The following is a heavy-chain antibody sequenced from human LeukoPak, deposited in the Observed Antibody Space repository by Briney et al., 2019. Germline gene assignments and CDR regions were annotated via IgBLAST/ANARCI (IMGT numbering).Heavy chain of an antibody. D-gene: IGHD2-15*01. CDR1: GYTFTSYG. V-gene: IGHV1-18*01. CDR2: ISTYNGNT. J-gene: IGHJ4*02. CDR3: ARDLLDCSGGSCYFAY. Sequence: ASVKVSCKSSGYTFTSYGISWVRQAPGQGLEWMGWISTYNGNTNYAQKLQGRVTMTTDTSTSTAYMELRSLRSEDTAVYYCARDLLDCSGGSCYFAYWGQGTLVTVSS.